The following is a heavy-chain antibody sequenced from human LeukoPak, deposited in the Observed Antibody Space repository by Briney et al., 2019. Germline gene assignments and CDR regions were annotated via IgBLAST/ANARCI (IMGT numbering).Heavy chain of an antibody. V-gene: IGHV4-38-2*02. Sequence: SETLSLTCTVSGASITNGYYWGWIRQSPGKGLEWIGSIYHSGSTYYNPSLKSRVTISVDTSKNQFSLKLSSVTAADTAVYYCARGSSTSPPIDYWGQGTLVTVSS. CDR2: IYHSGST. CDR3: ARGSSTSPPIDY. J-gene: IGHJ4*02. CDR1: GASITNGYY. D-gene: IGHD2-2*01.